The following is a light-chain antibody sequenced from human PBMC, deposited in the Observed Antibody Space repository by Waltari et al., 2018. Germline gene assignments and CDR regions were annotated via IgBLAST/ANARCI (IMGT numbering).Light chain of an antibody. J-gene: IGLJ3*02. Sequence: QSVLTQAPSVSAAPGQKVTISCSGSTPNIGNNYVSWYQQFPGTTPKLLIYEDKWRPSGIPDRFSGSKSGASATLGITGLQTGDEANYYCGTWDSSLGIGVLGGGTRVTVL. CDR2: EDK. CDR3: GTWDSSLGIGV. V-gene: IGLV1-51*01. CDR1: TPNIGNNY.